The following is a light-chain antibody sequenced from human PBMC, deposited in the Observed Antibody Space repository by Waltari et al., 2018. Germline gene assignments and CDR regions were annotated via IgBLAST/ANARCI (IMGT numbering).Light chain of an antibody. CDR2: WAS. CDR1: QSVLYSSNNKNY. Sequence: DIVMTQSPDSLAVSLGDRATLNCQSSQSVLYSSNNKNYLAWYQQKPGQPPKLLIYWASTRESGVPDRFSGSGSGTDFTLTISSLQAEDVAVYYCQQYYSTPYTFGQGTKLEIK. CDR3: QQYYSTPYT. J-gene: IGKJ2*01. V-gene: IGKV4-1*01.